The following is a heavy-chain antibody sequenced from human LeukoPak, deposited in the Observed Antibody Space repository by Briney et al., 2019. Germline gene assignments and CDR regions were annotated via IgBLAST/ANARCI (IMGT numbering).Heavy chain of an antibody. CDR2: IKSKPDGGTT. D-gene: IGHD5-18*01. CDR1: GFTFINAW. J-gene: IGHJ4*02. CDR3: TTEYTYIDY. V-gene: IGHV3-15*05. Sequence: GGSLRLSCAASGFTFINAWMTWVRQAPGKGLEWVGRIKSKPDGGTTDYAAPVKGRFTISTDDSKNTLYLQMNSLKTEDTAVYYCTTEYTYIDYWGQGTLVTVSS.